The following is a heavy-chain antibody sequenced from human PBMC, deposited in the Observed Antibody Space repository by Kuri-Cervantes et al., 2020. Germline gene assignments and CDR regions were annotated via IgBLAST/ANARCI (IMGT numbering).Heavy chain of an antibody. CDR2: ISYDGSNK. CDR3: AREGSKGQILWFGESGMDV. D-gene: IGHD3-10*01. Sequence: GESLKISCAASGFTFSSYGMHWVRQAPGKGLEWVAVISYDGSNKYCADSVKGRFTISRDNSKNTLYLQMNSLRAEDTAVYYCAREGSKGQILWFGESGMDVWGQGTTVTVSS. V-gene: IGHV3-30*03. J-gene: IGHJ6*02. CDR1: GFTFSSYG.